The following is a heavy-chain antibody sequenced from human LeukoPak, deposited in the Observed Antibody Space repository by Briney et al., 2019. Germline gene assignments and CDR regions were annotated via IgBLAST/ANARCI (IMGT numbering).Heavy chain of an antibody. CDR2: IYTSGST. CDR1: GGSISSFY. CDR3: ARRMGNSDGNDAFDI. J-gene: IGHJ3*02. D-gene: IGHD1/OR15-1a*01. Sequence: SETLSLTCTVSGGSISSFYWSWIRQPAGEGLEWIWRIYTSGSTSYNPSLKSRVTMSVDTSKNQFSLKLTSVTAADTALYYCARRMGNSDGNDAFDIWGQGTMVTVSS. V-gene: IGHV4-4*07.